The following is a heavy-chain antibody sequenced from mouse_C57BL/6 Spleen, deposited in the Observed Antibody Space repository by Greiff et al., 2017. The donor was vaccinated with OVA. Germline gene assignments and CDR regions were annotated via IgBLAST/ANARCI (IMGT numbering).Heavy chain of an antibody. V-gene: IGHV1-5*01. Sequence: VQLQQSGTVLARPGASVKMSCKTSGYTFTSYWMHWVKQRPGQGLEWIGAIYPGNSDTSYNQKFKGKAKLTAVTSASTAYMELSSLTNEYSAVYYCTLTTVVAHFDYWGQGTTLTVSS. CDR1: GYTFTSYW. D-gene: IGHD1-1*01. CDR3: TLTTVVAHFDY. J-gene: IGHJ2*01. CDR2: IYPGNSDT.